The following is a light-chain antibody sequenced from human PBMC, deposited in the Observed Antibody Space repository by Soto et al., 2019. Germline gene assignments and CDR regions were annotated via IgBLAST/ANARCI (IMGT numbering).Light chain of an antibody. CDR1: SSDVGGYNY. Sequence: QSALTQPRSVSGSPGQSVTISCTGTSSDVGGYNYVSWYQQHPGNAPKVMIYDVNKRPSGVADRFSGSKSVNTTALTFSGXXXXXXXDYYCCSFTRTNTVVFGGGTKLTV. J-gene: IGLJ2*01. CDR3: CSFTRTNTVV. CDR2: DVN. V-gene: IGLV2-11*01.